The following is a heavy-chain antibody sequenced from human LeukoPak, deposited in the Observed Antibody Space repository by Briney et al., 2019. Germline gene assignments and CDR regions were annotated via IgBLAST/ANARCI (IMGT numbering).Heavy chain of an antibody. Sequence: GGSLRLSCAASGFTFSSYAMSWVRQAPGKGLEWVSAISGSGGSTYYADSGKGRFTISRDNSKNTLYLQMNSLRAEDTAVYYCAKAGDSIGYIRFFDYWGQGTLVTVSS. CDR3: AKAGDSIGYIRFFDY. J-gene: IGHJ4*02. V-gene: IGHV3-23*01. CDR2: ISGSGGST. D-gene: IGHD3-22*01. CDR1: GFTFSSYA.